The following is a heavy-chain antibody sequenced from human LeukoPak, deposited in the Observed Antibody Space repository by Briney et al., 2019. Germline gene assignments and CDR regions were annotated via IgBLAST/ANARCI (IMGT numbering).Heavy chain of an antibody. CDR3: ARIDFGGYYTVDY. Sequence: GGSLRLSCAASGFTFSSYSMNWVRQAPGKGPEWVSSISSSSSYIYYADSVKGRFTISRDNAKNSLYLQMNSLRAEDTAVYYCARIDFGGYYTVDYWGQGTLVTVSS. CDR1: GFTFSSYS. D-gene: IGHD3-3*01. V-gene: IGHV3-21*01. CDR2: ISSSSSYI. J-gene: IGHJ4*02.